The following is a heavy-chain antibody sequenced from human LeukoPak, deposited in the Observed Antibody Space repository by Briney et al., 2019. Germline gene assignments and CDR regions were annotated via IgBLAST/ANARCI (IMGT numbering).Heavy chain of an antibody. Sequence: GGSLRLSCAASGFTFSTYNMNWLRQAPGKGLEWVSYISNGSSTIFYADSVKGRFTISRGNAKTSLYLQMNSLRAEDTAVYYCARATPSGSYWFDYWGQGTLVTVSS. J-gene: IGHJ4*02. V-gene: IGHV3-48*01. D-gene: IGHD3-10*01. CDR3: ARATPSGSYWFDY. CDR2: ISNGSSTI. CDR1: GFTFSTYN.